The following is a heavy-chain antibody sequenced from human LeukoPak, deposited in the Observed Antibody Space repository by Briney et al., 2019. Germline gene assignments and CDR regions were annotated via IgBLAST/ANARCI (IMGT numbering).Heavy chain of an antibody. CDR3: ARIVSGSYFYFDY. Sequence: PSETLSLTCTVSGGSISSYYWSWIRQPPGKGLEWIGYIFYSGSTNYNPSLESRVTISVDTSNSQFSLNLSSVTAADTAVYYCARIVSGSYFYFDYWGQGTLVTVSS. CDR1: GGSISSYY. V-gene: IGHV4-59*01. D-gene: IGHD1-26*01. CDR2: IFYSGST. J-gene: IGHJ4*02.